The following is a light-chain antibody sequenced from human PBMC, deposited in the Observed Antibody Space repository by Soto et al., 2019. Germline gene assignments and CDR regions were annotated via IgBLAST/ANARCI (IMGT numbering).Light chain of an antibody. Sequence: QSVLTQPPSASGTPGQRVTISCSGSSSNIGGETVNWYQHLPGTAPKLLIYYDDLLPSGVSDRFSGSKSGTSASLAISGLQSEDEADYYCAAWDDSLNAWVFGGGTKLTVL. V-gene: IGLV1-44*01. J-gene: IGLJ3*02. CDR2: YDD. CDR1: SSNIGGET. CDR3: AAWDDSLNAWV.